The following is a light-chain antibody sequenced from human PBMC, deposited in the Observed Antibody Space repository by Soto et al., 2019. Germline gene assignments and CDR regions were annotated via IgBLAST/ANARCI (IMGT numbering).Light chain of an antibody. CDR1: QSVRSSQSVSSY. Sequence: EIVLTQSPGTLSLSPGERATLSCRSSQSVRSSQSVSSYLAWYQQKPGQAPRLLIYGASNRATGIPDRFSGSGSGTDFTHTISRLEPEDFAVYYCQQYGTSPLTFGPGTKVGVK. CDR3: QQYGTSPLT. V-gene: IGKV3-20*01. J-gene: IGKJ3*01. CDR2: GAS.